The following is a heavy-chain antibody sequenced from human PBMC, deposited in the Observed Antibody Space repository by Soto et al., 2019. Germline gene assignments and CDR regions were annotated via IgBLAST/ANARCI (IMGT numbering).Heavy chain of an antibody. CDR1: GFTVSTNY. D-gene: IGHD6-13*01. J-gene: IGHJ4*02. V-gene: IGHV3-53*01. CDR3: AKCMGSSWIGVIDN. CDR2: IYTGGST. Sequence: FLRLSCAASGFTVSTNYMSWVRQSPGKGLEWVSVIYTGGSTYYADSVKGRFTISRDNSKNRLFLQMNSLRAEDTAIYYCAKCMGSSWIGVIDNWGQGTLVTVSS.